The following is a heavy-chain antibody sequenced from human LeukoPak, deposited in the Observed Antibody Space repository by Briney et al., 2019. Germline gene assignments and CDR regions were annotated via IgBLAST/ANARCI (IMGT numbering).Heavy chain of an antibody. Sequence: PGGSLRLSCAASGSTVSSNYMSWVRQAPGKGLEWVSVIYSGGSTYYADSVKGRFTISRDNSKNTLYLQMNSLRAEDTAVYYCARGIVGALDAFDIWGQGTMVTVSS. CDR1: GSTVSSNY. CDR2: IYSGGST. D-gene: IGHD1-26*01. CDR3: ARGIVGALDAFDI. V-gene: IGHV3-66*01. J-gene: IGHJ3*02.